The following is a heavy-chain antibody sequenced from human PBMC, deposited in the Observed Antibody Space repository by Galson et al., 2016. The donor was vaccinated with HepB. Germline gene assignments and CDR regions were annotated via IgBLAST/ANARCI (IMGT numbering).Heavy chain of an antibody. CDR2: ISDYGTNI. Sequence: SLRLSCAMSGLTFSKYAMQWVRQAPGKGLEWVAVISDYGTNINYAESVKGRFTISRDNSDETLFLQMHSLKTEDTATYYCSTWGFTLGIDHWGRGIQVTVSS. D-gene: IGHD3-16*01. CDR3: STWGFTLGIDH. V-gene: IGHV3-30-3*02. CDR1: GLTFSKYA. J-gene: IGHJ4*02.